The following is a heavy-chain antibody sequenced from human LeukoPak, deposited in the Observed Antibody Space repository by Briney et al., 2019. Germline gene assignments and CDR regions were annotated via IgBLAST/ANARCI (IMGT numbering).Heavy chain of an antibody. CDR3: ARGHSYYFGMDV. CDR2: TYYRSKLYN. Sequence: SQTLSLTCAISGDSVSSNSAAWNWIRQSSSRGLEWLGRTYYRSKLYNDYAESVKSRIIINPDTSKNQFSLQLNSVTPEDTAVYYCARGHSYYFGMDVWGQGTTVTVSS. J-gene: IGHJ6*02. V-gene: IGHV6-1*01. D-gene: IGHD2-21*01. CDR1: GDSVSSNSAA.